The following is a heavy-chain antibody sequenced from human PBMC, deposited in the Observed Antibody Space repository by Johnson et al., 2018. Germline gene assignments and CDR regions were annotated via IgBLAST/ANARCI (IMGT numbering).Heavy chain of an antibody. Sequence: QVQLQQWGAGLLKPSETLSLTCAVYGGSFSGYYWSWIRQPPGKGLEWIGEINHSGSTNYNPSLKSRVTISVDTSKNQFSLKLSSVTAADTAVYYCAGVATGYYPDHDGFDIWGHGTMGTVSS. D-gene: IGHD3-10*01. J-gene: IGHJ3*02. CDR2: INHSGST. CDR1: GGSFSGYY. CDR3: AGVATGYYPDHDGFDI. V-gene: IGHV4-34*01.